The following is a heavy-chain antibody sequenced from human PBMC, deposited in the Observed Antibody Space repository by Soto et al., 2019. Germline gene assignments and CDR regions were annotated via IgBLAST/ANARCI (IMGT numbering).Heavy chain of an antibody. CDR1: GGSISSYY. CDR2: IYTSGST. V-gene: IGHV4-4*07. CDR3: ARDPKAYRSSWYNSFDP. D-gene: IGHD6-13*01. J-gene: IGHJ5*02. Sequence: QVQLQESGPGLVKPSETLSLTCTVSGGSISSYYWSWIRQPAGKGLEWIGRIYTSGSTNYNPSLKSRVTMSVDTSKNQFSLKRSSVTAADTAVYYCARDPKAYRSSWYNSFDPWGQGTLVTVSS.